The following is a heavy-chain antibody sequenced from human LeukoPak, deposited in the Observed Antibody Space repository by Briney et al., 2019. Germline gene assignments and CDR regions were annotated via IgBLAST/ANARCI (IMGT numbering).Heavy chain of an antibody. V-gene: IGHV3-21*01. CDR1: GFTFSSYV. J-gene: IGHJ5*02. Sequence: GGSLRLSCAVSGFTFSSYVMSWVRQSPGKGLEWVSSISSSSSYIYYADSVRGRFTISRDNAKNSLYLQMNSLRAEDTAVYYCARGSPPVVGATVSAWFDPWGQGTLVTVSS. CDR2: ISSSSSYI. D-gene: IGHD1-26*01. CDR3: ARGSPPVVGATVSAWFDP.